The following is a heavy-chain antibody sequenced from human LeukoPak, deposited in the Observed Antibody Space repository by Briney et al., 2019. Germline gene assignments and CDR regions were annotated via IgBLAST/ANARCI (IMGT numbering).Heavy chain of an antibody. V-gene: IGHV3-30*02. CDR2: IQYDGNNK. CDR3: AKGRVDYYDSSDAFDI. Sequence: PGGSLRLSCAASGFTFSSYDMHWVRQAPGKGLEWVAFIQYDGNNKYYADSVKGRFTISRDNPKNTLCLQMNSLRPEDTAMYYCAKGRVDYYDSSDAFDIWGQGTMVTVSS. CDR1: GFTFSSYD. D-gene: IGHD3-22*01. J-gene: IGHJ3*02.